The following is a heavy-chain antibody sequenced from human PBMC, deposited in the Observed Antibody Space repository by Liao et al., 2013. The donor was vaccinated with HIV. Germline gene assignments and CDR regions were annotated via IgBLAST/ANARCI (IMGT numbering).Heavy chain of an antibody. CDR2: IYTSGST. Sequence: QVQLQESGPGLVKPSQTLSLTCTVSGGSISSGSYYWSWIRQPAGKGLEWIGRIYTSGSTNYNPSLKSRVTISVDTSKNQFSLKLSSVTAADTAVYYCAREELELRYNWFDPWGQGTLVTVSS. CDR1: GGSISSGSYY. CDR3: AREELELRYNWFDP. D-gene: IGHD1-7*01. J-gene: IGHJ5*02. V-gene: IGHV4-61*02.